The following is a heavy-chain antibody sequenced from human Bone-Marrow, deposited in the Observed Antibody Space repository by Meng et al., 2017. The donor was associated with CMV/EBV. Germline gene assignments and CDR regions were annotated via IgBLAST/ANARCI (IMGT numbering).Heavy chain of an antibody. CDR3: ARRSSTSSLGMDV. CDR1: GYTFTSYY. CDR2: INPNSGGT. J-gene: IGHJ6*02. Sequence: ASVKVSCKASGYTFTSYYMHWVRQAPGQGLEWMGWINPNSGGTNYAQKFQGRVTMTRDTSISTAYMELSRLRSDDTAVYYCARRSSTSSLGMDVWGQGTTVTVSS. D-gene: IGHD2-2*01. V-gene: IGHV1-2*02.